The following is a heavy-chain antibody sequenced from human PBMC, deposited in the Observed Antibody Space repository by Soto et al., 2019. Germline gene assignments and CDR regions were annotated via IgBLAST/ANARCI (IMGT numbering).Heavy chain of an antibody. V-gene: IGHV3-11*03. J-gene: IGHJ6*02. Sequence: GSLRLSCAPPGLTFSYYYISSILQAPGKGLEWVSYITSSASDTKYADSVQGRFTISRDNAKNSLYLQMNSLRAEDTAVYYCARQLDGIDVWGQGTTVTAP. D-gene: IGHD1-1*01. CDR3: ARQLDGIDV. CDR1: GLTFSYYY. CDR2: ITSSASDT.